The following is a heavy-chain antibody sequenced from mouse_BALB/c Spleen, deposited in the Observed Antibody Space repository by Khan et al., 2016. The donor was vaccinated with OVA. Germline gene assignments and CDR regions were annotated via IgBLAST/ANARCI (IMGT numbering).Heavy chain of an antibody. CDR2: ISSGGSYT. D-gene: IGHD1-1*01. CDR1: GFTFSTYG. CDR3: ARLAYYYDREGFAY. V-gene: IGHV5-6*01. J-gene: IGHJ3*01. Sequence: EVELVESGGDLVQPEGSLKLSCAASGFTFSTYGMSWVRQTPDKRLEWVATISSGGSYTYSSYSVQGRFTISRANAKNSLYLQMSNLKSEDTAMFYCARLAYYYDREGFAYWGQGTLVTVSA.